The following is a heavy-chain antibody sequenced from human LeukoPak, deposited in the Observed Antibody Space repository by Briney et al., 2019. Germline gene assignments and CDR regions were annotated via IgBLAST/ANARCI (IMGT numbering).Heavy chain of an antibody. Sequence: ASVKASCKASGYTFTSYGISWVRQAPGQGLEWMGWISAYNGNTNYAQKLQGRVTMTTDTSTSTAYMELRSLRSDDTAVYYCARVGGYSSGWYDNWFDPWGQGTLVTVSS. J-gene: IGHJ5*02. CDR2: ISAYNGNT. CDR3: ARVGGYSSGWYDNWFDP. V-gene: IGHV1-18*01. D-gene: IGHD6-19*01. CDR1: GYTFTSYG.